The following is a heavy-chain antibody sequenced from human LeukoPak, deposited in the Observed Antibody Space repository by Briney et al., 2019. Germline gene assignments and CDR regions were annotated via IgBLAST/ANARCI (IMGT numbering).Heavy chain of an antibody. Sequence: SETLSLTCTVSGGSISSYYWSWIRQPAGKGLEWIGRIYTSGSTNYNPSLKSRVTMSVDTSKNQFSLKLSSVTPEDTAVYYCARDGFLPYGSGSYRGMDVWGKGTTVTVSS. CDR2: IYTSGST. CDR1: GGSISSYY. CDR3: ARDGFLPYGSGSYRGMDV. J-gene: IGHJ6*04. D-gene: IGHD3-10*01. V-gene: IGHV4-4*07.